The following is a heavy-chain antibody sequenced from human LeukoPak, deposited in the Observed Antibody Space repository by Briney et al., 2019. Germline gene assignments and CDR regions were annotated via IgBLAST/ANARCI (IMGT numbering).Heavy chain of an antibody. D-gene: IGHD2-15*01. CDR2: ISHSGST. V-gene: IGHV4-34*01. J-gene: IGHJ4*02. Sequence: SETLSLTCSVSGNSFNSYYWSWIRQPPGKGLEWIGEISHSGSTNYNPSLKSRVTISVDTSKNQFSLKLSSVTAADTAVYYCARARGSCYSGWGQGTLVTVSS. CDR1: GNSFNSYY. CDR3: ARARGSCYSG.